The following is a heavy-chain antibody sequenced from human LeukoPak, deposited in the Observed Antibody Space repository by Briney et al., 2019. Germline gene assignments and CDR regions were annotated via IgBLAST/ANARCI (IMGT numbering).Heavy chain of an antibody. Sequence: GGSLRLSCAASGFTVSTNYMSWVRQIPGKGLEWVSSIHGAGGSAYYADSVKGRFTISRDDSKSTLFLQMNSLRAEDTAMYFCAKDAVAMNGLFDWFDPWGQGTLVTVSS. D-gene: IGHD2-21*01. V-gene: IGHV3-53*01. J-gene: IGHJ5*02. CDR3: AKDAVAMNGLFDWFDP. CDR2: IHGAGGSA. CDR1: GFTVSTNY.